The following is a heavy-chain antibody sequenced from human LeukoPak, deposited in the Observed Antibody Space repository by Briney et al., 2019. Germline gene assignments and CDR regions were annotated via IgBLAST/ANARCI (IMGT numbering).Heavy chain of an antibody. J-gene: IGHJ5*02. D-gene: IGHD3-3*01. CDR1: GGSFSGYY. CDR3: ARGLWGIVDFWTHILGKNWFDP. V-gene: IGHV4-34*01. CDR2: INHSGST. Sequence: SETLSLTCAVYGGSFSGYYWSWIRQPPGKGLEWIGEINHSGSTNYNPSLKSRVTISVDTSKNQFSLKLSSVTAADTAVYYCARGLWGIVDFWTHILGKNWFDPWGQGTLVTVSS.